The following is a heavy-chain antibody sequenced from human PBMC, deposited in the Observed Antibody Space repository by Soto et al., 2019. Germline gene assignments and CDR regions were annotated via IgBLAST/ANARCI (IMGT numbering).Heavy chain of an antibody. CDR1: GFSFGSYA. D-gene: IGHD3-3*01. CDR2: ISGSDGKT. V-gene: IGHV3-23*01. J-gene: IGHJ4*02. Sequence: GSLRLSCAASGFSFGSYALSWVRQAPGKGLEWVSTISGSDGKTFYADSVKGRFSISRDTSQSTLYLQMNSLRADDTAMYYCARWSYLDYWGQGTRVTVSS. CDR3: ARWSYLDY.